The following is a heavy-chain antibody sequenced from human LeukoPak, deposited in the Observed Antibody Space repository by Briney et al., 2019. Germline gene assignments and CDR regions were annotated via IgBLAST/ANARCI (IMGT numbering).Heavy chain of an antibody. CDR3: ARRLGYCSSTSCYRWFDP. J-gene: IGHJ5*02. CDR2: IYYSGST. Sequence: SETLSLTCTVSGGSISSFYWSWIRQPPGKGLEWIGYIYYSGSTNYNPSLKSRVTISVDTSKNQFSLKLSSVTAADTAVYYCARRLGYCSSTSCYRWFDPWGQGTLVTVSS. D-gene: IGHD2-2*03. V-gene: IGHV4-59*08. CDR1: GGSISSFY.